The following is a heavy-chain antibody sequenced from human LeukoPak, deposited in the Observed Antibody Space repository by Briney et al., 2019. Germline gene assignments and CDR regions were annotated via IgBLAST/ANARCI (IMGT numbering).Heavy chain of an antibody. CDR2: IYYSGSI. V-gene: IGHV4-59*01. CDR3: ARENPSGYYNRPIDY. CDR1: GASISSYY. J-gene: IGHJ4*02. Sequence: PSETLSLTCTVSGASISSYYWSWIRQPPGKGLEWIGDIYYSGSIRYNPSLKSRVTMSVDTSKNQFSLKLSSVTAADTAIYYCARENPSGYYNRPIDYWGQGTLVTVSS. D-gene: IGHD3-22*01.